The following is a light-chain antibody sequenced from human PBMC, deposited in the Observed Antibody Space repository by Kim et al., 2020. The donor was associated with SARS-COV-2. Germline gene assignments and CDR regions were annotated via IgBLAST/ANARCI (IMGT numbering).Light chain of an antibody. CDR2: KAS. CDR3: QQFYTYPIT. V-gene: IGKV1-5*03. CDR1: QSMYSY. Sequence: ASVGDKVTSTCRARQSMYSYLAWYHQKPGNVPKILIYKASTLESGVPSRFSGCESGTEFTLTISSLQPDDFATYYCQQFYTYPITFGQGTRLEVK. J-gene: IGKJ5*01.